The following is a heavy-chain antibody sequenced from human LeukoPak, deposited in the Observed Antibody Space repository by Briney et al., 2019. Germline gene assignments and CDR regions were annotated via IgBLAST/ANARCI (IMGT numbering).Heavy chain of an antibody. J-gene: IGHJ4*02. CDR1: GYTFTGYY. D-gene: IGHD6-19*01. CDR2: INPNSGGT. Sequence: GASVKVSCKASGYTFTGYYMHWVRQAPGQGLEWMGWINPNSGGTNYAQKFQGRVTMTRDTSISTAYMELSRLRSDDTAVYYCARAYTAVAGTIIEDYFGYWGQGTLVTVSS. CDR3: ARAYTAVAGTIIEDYFGY. V-gene: IGHV1-2*02.